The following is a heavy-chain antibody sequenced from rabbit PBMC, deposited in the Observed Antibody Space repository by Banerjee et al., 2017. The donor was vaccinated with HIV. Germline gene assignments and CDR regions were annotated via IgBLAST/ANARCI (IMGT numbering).Heavy chain of an antibody. CDR3: ARLGYSSGWGGAYFNL. V-gene: IGHV1S47*01. CDR1: GFDFSSYG. CDR2: IYPDYGST. J-gene: IGHJ4*01. D-gene: IGHD4-1*01. Sequence: QEQLVESGGGLVQPGGSLKLSCKASGFDFSSYGISWVRQAPGKGLEWIAYIYPDYGSTDYASWVNGRFTISLDNAQNTVFLQMTSLTAADTATYFCARLGYSSGWGGAYFNLWGPGTLVTVS.